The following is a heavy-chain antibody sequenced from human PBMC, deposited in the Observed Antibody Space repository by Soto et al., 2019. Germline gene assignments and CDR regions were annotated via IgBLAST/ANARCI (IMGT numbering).Heavy chain of an antibody. CDR2: IYHSGST. D-gene: IGHD3-10*01. V-gene: IGHV4-4*02. Sequence: SETLSLTCAVSVGSISGINWWYWVRQPPGKGLEWIGEIYHSGSTHYNPSLKSRVTISVDKSKNQFSLKLSSVTAADTAVYYCARFGGGMDVWGQGTMVTVSS. CDR1: VGSISGINW. J-gene: IGHJ6*02. CDR3: ARFGGGMDV.